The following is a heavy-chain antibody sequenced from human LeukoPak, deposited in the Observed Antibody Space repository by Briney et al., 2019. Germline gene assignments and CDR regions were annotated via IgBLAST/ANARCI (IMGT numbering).Heavy chain of an antibody. J-gene: IGHJ4*02. CDR2: IYHSGST. V-gene: IGHV4-38-2*02. CDR3: ASSGESPAAILPDFDY. D-gene: IGHD2-2*01. CDR1: GYSISSGYY. Sequence: PSETLSLTCTVSGYSISSGYYWGWIRQPPGKGLECIGSIYHSGSTYYNPSLKSRVTISVDTSKNQFSLKLSSVTAADTAVYYCASSGESPAAILPDFDYWGQGTLVTVSS.